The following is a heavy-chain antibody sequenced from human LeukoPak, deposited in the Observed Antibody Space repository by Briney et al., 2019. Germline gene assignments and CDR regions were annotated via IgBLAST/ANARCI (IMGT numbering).Heavy chain of an antibody. V-gene: IGHV3-7*03. D-gene: IGHD6-13*01. CDR2: INQDGTEK. J-gene: IGHJ1*01. CDR1: GFTFSSYW. Sequence: GGSLRLSCAASGFTFSSYWMSWVRQAPGEGLEWVAEINQDGTEKAYVDSVRGRFTISKDNAKNSLFLQMNSLRAEDTAVYYCARGPLIAAAGTWWGQGTLVTVSS. CDR3: ARGPLIAAAGTW.